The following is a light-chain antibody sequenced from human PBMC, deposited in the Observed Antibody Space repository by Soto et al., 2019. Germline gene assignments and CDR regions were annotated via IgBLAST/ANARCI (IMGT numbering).Light chain of an antibody. CDR3: QQYGNSPWT. Sequence: EIVLTQSPGTLSLSPGERATLSCRASQSTIYLAWYQQKPGQAPRLLIYGASSRAIGIPDRFGGSGSGTDFTLTISRLEPEDFAVYYCQQYGNSPWTFGQGTKVEIK. J-gene: IGKJ1*01. V-gene: IGKV3-20*01. CDR1: QSTIY. CDR2: GAS.